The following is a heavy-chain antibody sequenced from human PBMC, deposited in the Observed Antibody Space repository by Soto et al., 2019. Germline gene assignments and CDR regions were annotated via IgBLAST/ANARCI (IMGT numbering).Heavy chain of an antibody. CDR2: INHSGST. J-gene: IGHJ4*02. CDR1: GGSFSGYY. CDR3: ASGDTAMVNY. D-gene: IGHD5-18*01. V-gene: IGHV4-34*01. Sequence: QVQLQQWGAGLLKPSETLSLTCAVYGGSFSGYYWSWIRQPPGKGLEWIGEINHSGSTNYNPSLKSRVTISVDTSKNQFSLNLSSVTAADTAVYYCASGDTAMVNYWGQGTLVTVSS.